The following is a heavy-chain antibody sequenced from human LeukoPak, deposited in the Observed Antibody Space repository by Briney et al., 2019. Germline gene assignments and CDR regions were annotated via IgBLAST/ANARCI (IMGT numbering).Heavy chain of an antibody. CDR1: GGSISSYY. CDR3: ARRDDDYVWGSYRPTTFDY. Sequence: SETLSLTCTVSGGSISSYYWSWIRQPAGKGLEWIGRIYTSGSTNYNPSLKSRVTISVDTSKNQFSLKLSSVTAADTAVYYCARRDDDYVWGSYRPTTFDYWGQGTLVTVSS. J-gene: IGHJ4*02. CDR2: IYTSGST. D-gene: IGHD3-16*02. V-gene: IGHV4-4*07.